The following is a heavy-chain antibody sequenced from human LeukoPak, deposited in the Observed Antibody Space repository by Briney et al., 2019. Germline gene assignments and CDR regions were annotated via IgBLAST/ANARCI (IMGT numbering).Heavy chain of an antibody. CDR1: GYTFTGYY. D-gene: IGHD5-12*01. Sequence: WASVKVSCKASGYTFTGYYMHWVRQAPGQGLEWMGWMNPNSGNTGYAQKFQGRVTITRNTSISTAYMELSSLRSEDTAVYYCARGYSGYDLDMDVWGKGTTVTVSS. V-gene: IGHV1-8*03. J-gene: IGHJ6*03. CDR2: MNPNSGNT. CDR3: ARGYSGYDLDMDV.